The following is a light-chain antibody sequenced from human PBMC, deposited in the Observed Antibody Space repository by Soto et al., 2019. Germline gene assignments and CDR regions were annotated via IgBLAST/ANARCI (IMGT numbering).Light chain of an antibody. Sequence: DIQMTQSPSSLSASVGDRVTITCRASQSISTYLNWYQQKPGKAPNLLIYAASTLQTGVPSRFSGSGSGTDFTRTITNLQPEDFATYSCQQSYSTLWTFGQGTRVDIK. CDR1: QSISTY. CDR2: AAS. V-gene: IGKV1-39*01. CDR3: QQSYSTLWT. J-gene: IGKJ1*01.